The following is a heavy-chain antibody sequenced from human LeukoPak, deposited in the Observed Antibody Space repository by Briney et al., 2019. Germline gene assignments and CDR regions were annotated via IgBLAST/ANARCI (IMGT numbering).Heavy chain of an antibody. Sequence: SVKVSCKASGGTFSSYAISWVRQAPGQGLEWMGRIIPILGIANYAQKFQVRVTITADKSTSTAYMELSSLRSEDTAVYYCAESGTDYYYYGMDVWGQGTTVTVSS. D-gene: IGHD3-3*01. CDR2: IIPILGIA. J-gene: IGHJ6*02. CDR3: AESGTDYYYYGMDV. CDR1: GGTFSSYA. V-gene: IGHV1-69*04.